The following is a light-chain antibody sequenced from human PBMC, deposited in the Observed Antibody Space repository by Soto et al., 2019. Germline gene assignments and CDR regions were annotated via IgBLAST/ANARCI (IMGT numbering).Light chain of an antibody. J-gene: IGLJ2*01. CDR3: AAWDDSLNGVV. V-gene: IGLV2-14*02. CDR1: TSFVGTYNF. CDR2: EDT. Sequence: QSALTQPASVSGSAGQSITISCTGTTSFVGTYNFVSWYQQHPGKAPQVLIYEDTKRPSGVPDRFSGSKSGTSASLAISGLQSEDEADYYCAAWDDSLNGVVFGGGTKLTVL.